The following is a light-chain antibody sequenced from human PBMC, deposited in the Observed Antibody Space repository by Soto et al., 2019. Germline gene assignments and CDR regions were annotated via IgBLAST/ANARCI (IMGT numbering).Light chain of an antibody. Sequence: QSVLTQPASVSGSPGQSITISCTGTSGDIGSYNRVSWYQQHPGKAPKLIIYEVTDRPSGGSNRFSGSKSGNTASLTISGLQADDEAEYYCSSYTNINTRACVFGTGTKVTAL. CDR3: SSYTNINTRACV. CDR1: SGDIGSYNR. J-gene: IGLJ1*01. V-gene: IGLV2-14*01. CDR2: EVT.